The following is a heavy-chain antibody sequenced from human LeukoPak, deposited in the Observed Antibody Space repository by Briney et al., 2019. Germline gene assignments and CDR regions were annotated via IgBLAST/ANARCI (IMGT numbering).Heavy chain of an antibody. J-gene: IGHJ3*02. CDR3: ARDGYGGDAFDI. Sequence: GRSLRLFCAASGFTFSSYAMHWVRQAPGKGLEWVAVISYDGSNKYYADSVKGRFTISRDNSKNTLYLQMNSLRAEDTAVYYCARDGYGGDAFDIWGQGTMVAVSS. CDR1: GFTFSSYA. CDR2: ISYDGSNK. D-gene: IGHD5-18*01. V-gene: IGHV3-30*04.